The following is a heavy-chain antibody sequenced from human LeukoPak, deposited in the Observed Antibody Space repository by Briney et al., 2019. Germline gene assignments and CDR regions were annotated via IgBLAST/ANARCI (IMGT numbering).Heavy chain of an antibody. Sequence: PGGSLRLSCAASGFTFSSYWMSWVRQAPGKGLEWVANIKQDGSNKYYADSVKGRFTISRDNSKNTLYLQMNSLRAEDTAVYYCAKQDSSGWYDVHWFDPWGQGTLVTVSS. CDR2: IKQDGSNK. CDR3: AKQDSSGWYDVHWFDP. J-gene: IGHJ5*02. V-gene: IGHV3-7*01. D-gene: IGHD6-19*01. CDR1: GFTFSSYW.